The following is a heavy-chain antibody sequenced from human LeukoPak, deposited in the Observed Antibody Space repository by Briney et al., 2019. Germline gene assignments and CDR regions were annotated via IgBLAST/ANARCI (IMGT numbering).Heavy chain of an antibody. Sequence: ASVKVSCKASGYTFTDYYIHWVRQAPGQGLEWLGWINPNTGGTHYVQKFQDRVIMTRDRSIRTAYMEVSRLGSDDTAEYYCATMGAKNFDHWGQGTLVTVSS. V-gene: IGHV1-2*02. D-gene: IGHD1-26*01. J-gene: IGHJ4*02. CDR2: INPNTGGT. CDR1: GYTFTDYY. CDR3: ATMGAKNFDH.